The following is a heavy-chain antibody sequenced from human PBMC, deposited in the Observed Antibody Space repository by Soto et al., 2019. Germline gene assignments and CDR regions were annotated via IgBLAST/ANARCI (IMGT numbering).Heavy chain of an antibody. CDR2: ISYDGSNK. CDR1: GFTFSSYA. D-gene: IGHD3-10*01. V-gene: IGHV3-30-3*01. Sequence: QVQLVESGGGVVQPGRSLRLSCAASGFTFSSYAMHWVRQAPGKGLEWVAVISYDGSNKYYADSVKGRLTISRDNSKNTLYLQMNSLRAEDTAVYYCARDKGSGSTNDNYYYYGMDVWGQGTTVTVSS. J-gene: IGHJ6*02. CDR3: ARDKGSGSTNDNYYYYGMDV.